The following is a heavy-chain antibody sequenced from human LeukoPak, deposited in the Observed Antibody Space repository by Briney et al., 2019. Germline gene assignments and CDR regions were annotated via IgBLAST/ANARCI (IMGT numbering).Heavy chain of an antibody. CDR2: IYHSGST. CDR3: ARDRWELRREGFDY. CDR1: GGSISRSNW. D-gene: IGHD1-26*01. J-gene: IGHJ4*02. V-gene: IGHV4-4*02. Sequence: SETLSLTCAVSGGSISRSNWGSWVRQPPGKGLEGSGEIYHSGSTNYNPSLKSRVTISVDKSKNQFSLKLSSVTAADTAVYYCARDRWELRREGFDYWGQGTLVTVSS.